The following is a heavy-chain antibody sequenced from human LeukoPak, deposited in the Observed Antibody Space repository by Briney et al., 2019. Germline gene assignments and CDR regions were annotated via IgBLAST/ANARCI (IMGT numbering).Heavy chain of an antibody. D-gene: IGHD3-22*01. CDR1: GFTFSSYA. CDR3: AKVVNTGYYSGPFDY. V-gene: IGHV3-23*01. CDR2: ISGSGGST. Sequence: GGSLRLSCAASGFTFSSYAMSWVRQAPGKGLEWVSAISGSGGSTYYADSVKGRFTISRDNSKNTLYLQMNSLRAEDTAVYYCAKVVNTGYYSGPFDYWRQGTLVTVCS. J-gene: IGHJ4*02.